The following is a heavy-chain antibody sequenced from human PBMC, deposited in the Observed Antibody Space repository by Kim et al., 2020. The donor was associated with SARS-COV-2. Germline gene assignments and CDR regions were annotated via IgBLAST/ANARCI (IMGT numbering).Heavy chain of an antibody. V-gene: IGHV3-64D*06. CDR3: VKDLAYYDILTANLDY. CDR2: ISSNGGST. D-gene: IGHD3-9*01. J-gene: IGHJ4*02. CDR1: GFTFSSYA. Sequence: GGSLRLSCSASGFTFSSYAMHWVRQAPGKGLEYVSAISSNGGSTYYADSVKGRFTISRDNSKNTLYLQMSSLRAEDTAVYYCVKDLAYYDILTANLDYWGQGTLVTVSS.